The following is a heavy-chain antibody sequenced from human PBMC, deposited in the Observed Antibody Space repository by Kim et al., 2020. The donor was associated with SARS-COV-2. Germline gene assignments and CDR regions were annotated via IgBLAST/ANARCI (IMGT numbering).Heavy chain of an antibody. CDR3: ARIVVVPAATPLGYYYYGMDD. J-gene: IGHJ6*02. Sequence: SVKVSCKASGGTFSSYAISWVRQAPGQGLEWMGGIIPIFGTANYAQKFQGRVTITADESTSTAYMELSSLRSEDTAVYYCARIVVVPAATPLGYYYYGMDDWGQGTTVTVSS. CDR1: GGTFSSYA. D-gene: IGHD2-2*01. V-gene: IGHV1-69*13. CDR2: IIPIFGTA.